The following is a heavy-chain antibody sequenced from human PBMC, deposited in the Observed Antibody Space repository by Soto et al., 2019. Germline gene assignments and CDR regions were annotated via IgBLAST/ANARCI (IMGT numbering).Heavy chain of an antibody. CDR1: GXTFSTYS. CDR3: ANSPTTVAGTKYYFDY. J-gene: IGHJ4*02. D-gene: IGHD6-19*01. V-gene: IGHV3-23*01. Sequence: GSLRLSCAASGXTFSTYSMSWVRQAPGRGLEWVSGITSYGDNTYYADSVNGLFSISRYNSKNTLYRQMNGLRVEDTAVYYCANSPTTVAGTKYYFDYWGQGTPVTVSS. CDR2: ITSYGDNT.